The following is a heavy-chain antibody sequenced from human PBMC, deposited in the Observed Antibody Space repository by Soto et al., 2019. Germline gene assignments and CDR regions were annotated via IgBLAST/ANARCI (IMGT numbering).Heavy chain of an antibody. J-gene: IGHJ6*02. CDR2: ISGSGGST. CDR3: AKGTNYYYGMDV. Sequence: GGSLRLSCAASGFTFSSYAMSWVRQAPGKGLEWVSAISGSGGSTYYADSVKGRFTISRDNSKNTLYLQMNSLRAGDTAVYYCAKGTNYYYGMDVWGQGTTVTVSS. CDR1: GFTFSSYA. V-gene: IGHV3-23*01. D-gene: IGHD4-17*01.